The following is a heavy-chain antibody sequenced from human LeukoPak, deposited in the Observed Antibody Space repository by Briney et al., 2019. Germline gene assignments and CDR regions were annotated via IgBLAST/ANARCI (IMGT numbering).Heavy chain of an antibody. CDR1: GGSISSYY. J-gene: IGHJ4*02. D-gene: IGHD1-26*01. CDR2: IYYSGST. CDR3: ARGPPALATSYFDY. Sequence: KPSETLSLTCTVSGGSISSYYWSWIRQPPGKGLEWIGYIYYSGSTNYNPSLKSRVTISVDTSKNQFSLKLSSVTAADTAVYYCARGPPALATSYFDYWGQGTLVTVSS. V-gene: IGHV4-59*08.